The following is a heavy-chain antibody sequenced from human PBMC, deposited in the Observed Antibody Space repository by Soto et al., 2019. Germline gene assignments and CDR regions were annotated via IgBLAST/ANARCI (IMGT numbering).Heavy chain of an antibody. CDR3: ARHSEDYDILTGLLDY. D-gene: IGHD3-9*01. V-gene: IGHV4-39*01. Sequence: PSETLSLTCTVSGGSISSSSYYGGWIRQPPGKGLEWIGSIYYSGSTYYNPSLKSRVTISVDTSKNQFSLKLSSVTAADTAVYYCARHSEDYDILTGLLDYWGQGTLVTVSS. CDR2: IYYSGST. CDR1: GGSISSSSYY. J-gene: IGHJ4*02.